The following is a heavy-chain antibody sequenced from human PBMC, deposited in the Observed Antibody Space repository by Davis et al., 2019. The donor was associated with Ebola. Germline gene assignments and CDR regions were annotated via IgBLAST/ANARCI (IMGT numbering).Heavy chain of an antibody. CDR2: INHSGST. Sequence: MPSETLSLTCAVYGGSFSGYYWSWIRQPPGKGLEWIGEINHSGSTNYNPSLKSRVTISVDTSKNQFSLKLSSVTAADTAVYYCARRSIVVVPAAGPPYNWFDPWGQGTLVTVSS. J-gene: IGHJ5*02. D-gene: IGHD2-2*01. V-gene: IGHV4-34*01. CDR1: GGSFSGYY. CDR3: ARRSIVVVPAAGPPYNWFDP.